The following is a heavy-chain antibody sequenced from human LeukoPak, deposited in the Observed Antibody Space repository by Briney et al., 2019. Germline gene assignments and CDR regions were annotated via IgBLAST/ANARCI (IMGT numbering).Heavy chain of an antibody. D-gene: IGHD3-16*02. J-gene: IGHJ5*02. CDR3: AREPLFYVWGSYRPNWFDP. CDR2: INHSVST. Sequence: PSETLSLTCAVCGGSFSGYYWCWIRHPPGKGLEWIGEINHSVSTNYNASLKSRVTISVDTSKNQFSLKLSSVSAADTAVYYCAREPLFYVWGSYRPNWFDPWGQGTLVTVSS. CDR1: GGSFSGYY. V-gene: IGHV4-34*01.